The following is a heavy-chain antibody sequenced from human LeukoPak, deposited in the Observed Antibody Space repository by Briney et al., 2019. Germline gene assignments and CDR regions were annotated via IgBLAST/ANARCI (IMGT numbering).Heavy chain of an antibody. J-gene: IGHJ6*03. CDR2: ISTTSSSSYI. CDR1: GFTFSRYA. Sequence: PGGSLRLSCAASGFTFSRYAMNWVRQAPGKGLEWVSSISTTSSSSYIHYADSMKGRFTISRDNAKSSLYLQMNSLRAEDTAVYYCARVMAGYSYIDVWGKGTTVTVSS. V-gene: IGHV3-21*01. D-gene: IGHD3-10*01. CDR3: ARVMAGYSYIDV.